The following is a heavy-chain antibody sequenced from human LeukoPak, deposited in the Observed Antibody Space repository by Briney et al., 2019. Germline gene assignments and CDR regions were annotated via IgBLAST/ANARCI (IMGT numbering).Heavy chain of an antibody. J-gene: IGHJ1*01. CDR3: ASGPGDYRAEYFQH. CDR1: GYTFTSYG. V-gene: IGHV1-18*04. Sequence: ASVKVSCKASGYTFTSYGISWVRQAPGQGLELMGWISAYYGNTNYAQKLQGRVTMTTDTTTSTAYMELRSLRSDDTAVYYCASGPGDYRAEYFQHWGQGTLVTVSS. D-gene: IGHD4-17*01. CDR2: ISAYYGNT.